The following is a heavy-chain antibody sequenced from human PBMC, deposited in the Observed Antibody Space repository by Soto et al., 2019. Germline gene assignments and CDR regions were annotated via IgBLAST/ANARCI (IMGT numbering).Heavy chain of an antibody. J-gene: IGHJ6*04. V-gene: IGHV3-30*18. CDR3: SKDKGSGSHIKHRNPDFYNGMDV. CDR1: GFTLSDHA. Sequence: QVQLVESGGGVVLPGRSLRLSCVTSGFTLSDHAMHWVRHAPGKAPEWVALTSDDGSDEYYADSVKGRFTISSDNSKSTIYLQMSSLRTEDTALYYCSKDKGSGSHIKHRNPDFYNGMDVWGEGTRVTVSS. D-gene: IGHD3-10*01. CDR2: TSDDGSDE.